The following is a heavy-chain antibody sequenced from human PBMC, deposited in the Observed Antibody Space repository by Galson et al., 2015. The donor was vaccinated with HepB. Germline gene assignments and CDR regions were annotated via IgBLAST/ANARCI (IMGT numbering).Heavy chain of an antibody. CDR1: GFTVSSNY. Sequence: SLRLSCAASGFTVSSNYMSWVRQAPGKGLEWVSVIYSGGSTYYADSVKGRFTISRHNSKNTLYLQMNSLRAEDTAVYYCAREGITMVRGVIDYYGMDVCGQWTSVTVSS. J-gene: IGHJ6*02. CDR2: IYSGGST. V-gene: IGHV3-53*04. D-gene: IGHD3-10*01. CDR3: AREGITMVRGVIDYYGMDV.